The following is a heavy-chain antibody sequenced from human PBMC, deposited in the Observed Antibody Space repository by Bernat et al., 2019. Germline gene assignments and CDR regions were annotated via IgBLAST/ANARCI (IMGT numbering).Heavy chain of an antibody. CDR3: ARDFCGGDCCVNPPDNY. CDR2: IKQDGSEK. J-gene: IGHJ4*02. CDR1: GFTFSSYW. Sequence: EVQLVESGGGLVQPGGSLRLSCAASGFTFSSYWMSWVRQAPGKGLEWVANIKQDGSEKYYVDSVKGRFTISRDNAKNSLYLQMNSLRAEDTAVYYGARDFCGGDCCVNPPDNYWGQGTLVTVSS. D-gene: IGHD2-21*02. V-gene: IGHV3-7*01.